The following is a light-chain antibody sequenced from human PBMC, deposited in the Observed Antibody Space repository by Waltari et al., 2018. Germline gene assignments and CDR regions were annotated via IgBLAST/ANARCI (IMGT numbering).Light chain of an antibody. CDR2: DAS. Sequence: DIEMTQSPSSLSASVGDRVIITCRASQSIGPYINGYQQKPGTAPKLLIYDASILQTGVPSKFSGSGSGTVFTLTISSLQPEDFATYYCQQNSNVPPTFGLGTKVEIK. V-gene: IGKV1-39*01. J-gene: IGKJ1*01. CDR3: QQNSNVPPT. CDR1: QSIGPY.